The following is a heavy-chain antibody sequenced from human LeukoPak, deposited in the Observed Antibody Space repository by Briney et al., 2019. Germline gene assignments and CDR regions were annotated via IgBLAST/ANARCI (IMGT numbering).Heavy chain of an antibody. CDR1: GFSFSKYW. D-gene: IGHD2-15*01. CDR2: IKEDGTGQ. V-gene: IGHV3-7*01. Sequence: GGSLRLSCTASGFSFSKYWVSWVRQAPGKGLEWVAGIKEDGTGQYYVDSVKGRFTISRDNAKNSLSLQMNSLRVEDTAVYYCARDGGGSCDYWGQGTLVTVSS. CDR3: ARDGGGSCDY. J-gene: IGHJ4*02.